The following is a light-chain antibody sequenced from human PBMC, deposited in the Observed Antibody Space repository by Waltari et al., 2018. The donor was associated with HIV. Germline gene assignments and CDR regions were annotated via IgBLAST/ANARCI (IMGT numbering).Light chain of an antibody. CDR2: DAS. V-gene: IGKV3-11*01. Sequence: EIVLTQSPGTLSLSPGERAILSCRASQSVSSIYLAWYQQRPGQAPRLLIYDASNRATGIPARFSGSGSGTDFTLTISSLEPEDFAVYYCQQRSNWPPPTFGQGTRLEIK. J-gene: IGKJ5*01. CDR1: QSVSSIY. CDR3: QQRSNWPPPT.